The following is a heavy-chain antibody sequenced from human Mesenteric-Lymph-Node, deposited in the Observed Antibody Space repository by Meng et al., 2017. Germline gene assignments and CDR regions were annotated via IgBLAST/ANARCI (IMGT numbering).Heavy chain of an antibody. CDR3: ARRPTGIDY. CDR1: GGSVSSGSYY. V-gene: IGHV4-39*01. CDR2: IIHGGSP. J-gene: IGHJ4*02. Sequence: QVQLRESGPGLVRPSETLSLTCTVSGGSVSSGSYYWNWIRQPPGKGLEWIGEIIHGGSPSYNPSLKSRVTISIDTSKNQLSLMLSSVTAADTAVYYCARRPTGIDYWGQGTLVTVSS. D-gene: IGHD2-8*02.